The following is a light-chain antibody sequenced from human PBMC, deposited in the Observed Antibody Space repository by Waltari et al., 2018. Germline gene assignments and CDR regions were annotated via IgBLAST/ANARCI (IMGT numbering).Light chain of an antibody. CDR2: DVS. CDR3: SSYTNSNTWV. V-gene: IGLV2-14*03. CDR1: SSDVGGYNY. J-gene: IGLJ3*02. Sequence: QSALTQPASVSGPPGQSITISCTGTSSDVGGYNYVAWYQQHPGKAPKVLIYDVSNRPSGVSNRFSGSKSGNTASLTISGLQAEDEADYYCSSYTNSNTWVFGGGTKLTVL.